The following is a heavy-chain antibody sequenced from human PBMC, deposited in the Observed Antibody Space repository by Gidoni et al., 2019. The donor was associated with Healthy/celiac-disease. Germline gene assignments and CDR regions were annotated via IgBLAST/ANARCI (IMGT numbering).Heavy chain of an antibody. J-gene: IGHJ4*02. CDR1: GGSFSGYY. CDR2: INHSGSP. V-gene: IGHV4-34*01. Sequence: QVQLQQWGAGLLKPSETLSLTCAVYGGSFSGYYWSWIRQPPGKGLEWIGEINHSGSPTYNPSLKSRVTISVDTSKNQFSLKLSSVTAADTAVYYCARGASCSGGSCYTDYYFDYWGQGTLVTVSS. CDR3: ARGASCSGGSCYTDYYFDY. D-gene: IGHD2-15*01.